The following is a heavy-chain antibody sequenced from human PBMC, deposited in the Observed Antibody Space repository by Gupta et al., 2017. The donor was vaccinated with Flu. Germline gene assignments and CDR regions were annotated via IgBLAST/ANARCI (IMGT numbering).Heavy chain of an antibody. J-gene: IGHJ6*02. CDR2: ISGSGGST. CDR3: TPGGRLRWFGDGGMDV. D-gene: IGHD3-10*01. V-gene: IGHV3-23*01. Sequence: EVQLLESGGGLVQPGGSLRLSCAASGFTFSSYAMSWVRQAPGKGLEWVSAISGSGGSTYYADSVKGRFTISRDNSKNTLYLQMNSLRAEDTAVYYCTPGGRLRWFGDGGMDVWGQGTTVTVSS. CDR1: GFTFSSYA.